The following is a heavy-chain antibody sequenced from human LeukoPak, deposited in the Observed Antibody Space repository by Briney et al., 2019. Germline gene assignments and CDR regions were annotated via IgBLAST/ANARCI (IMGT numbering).Heavy chain of an antibody. Sequence: GGSLRLSCVASGFTFSTYGMHWVRQAPGKGLEWVAVVWFDGSNKNYAESVKGRFTISRDNPKNTLYLQMDSLRAEDTAVYYCAREARVAAAGTHWFDPWGQGTLVTVSS. D-gene: IGHD6-13*01. CDR2: VWFDGSNK. V-gene: IGHV3-33*01. CDR1: GFTFSTYG. CDR3: AREARVAAAGTHWFDP. J-gene: IGHJ5*02.